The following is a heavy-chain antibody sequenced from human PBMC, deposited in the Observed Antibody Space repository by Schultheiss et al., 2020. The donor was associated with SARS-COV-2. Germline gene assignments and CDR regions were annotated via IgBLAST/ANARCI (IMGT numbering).Heavy chain of an antibody. CDR3: ARGKSRIFGVVTLFYYYGMDV. J-gene: IGHJ6*02. Sequence: SETLSLTCAVYGGSFSGYYWSWIRQPPGKGLEWIGEINHSGSTNYNPSLKSRVTISVDTSKNQFSLKLSSVTAADTAVYYCARGKSRIFGVVTLFYYYGMDVWGQGTTVTVSS. CDR1: GGSFSGYY. CDR2: INHSGST. D-gene: IGHD3-3*01. V-gene: IGHV4-34*01.